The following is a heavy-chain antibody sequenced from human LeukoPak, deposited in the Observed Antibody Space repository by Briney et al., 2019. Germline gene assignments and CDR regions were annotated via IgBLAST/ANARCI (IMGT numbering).Heavy chain of an antibody. CDR3: ARNGIVGAGYYFDY. Sequence: PGGSLRLSCAASGFTFSSYSMNWVRQAPGKGLEWVSSISSSSSYIYYADSVKGRFTISRDNAKNTLYLQMNSLRAEDTAVYYCARNGIVGAGYYFDYWGQGTLVTVSS. J-gene: IGHJ4*02. CDR1: GFTFSSYS. D-gene: IGHD1-26*01. CDR2: ISSSSSYI. V-gene: IGHV3-21*01.